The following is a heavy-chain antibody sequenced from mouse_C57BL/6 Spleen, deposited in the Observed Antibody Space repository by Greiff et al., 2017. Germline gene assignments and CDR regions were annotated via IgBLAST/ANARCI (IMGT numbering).Heavy chain of an antibody. Sequence: EVMLVESGGGLVKPGGSLKLSCAASGFPLSSYAMSWVRQTPEKRLGWVATISDGGSYPYYPDNVKGRFTISRDNAKNNLYLQMSHLKSEDTAMYYCARDGGYGSSLYWYFDVWGTGTTVTVSS. CDR2: ISDGGSYP. D-gene: IGHD1-1*01. V-gene: IGHV5-4*01. CDR3: ARDGGYGSSLYWYFDV. J-gene: IGHJ1*03. CDR1: GFPLSSYA.